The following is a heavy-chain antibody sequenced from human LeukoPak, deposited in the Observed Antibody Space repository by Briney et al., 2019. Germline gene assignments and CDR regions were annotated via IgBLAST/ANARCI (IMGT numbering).Heavy chain of an antibody. CDR2: ISGSGDNT. CDR3: AKGSYYDSSGSFYFDY. V-gene: IGHV3-23*01. Sequence: GGSLRLSCTASGVTLSSYAMSWARQAPGKGLEWVSGISGSGDNTYYADSVKGRFTISRDNSKNTLYVQVNSLGTEDTAAYYCAKGSYYDSSGSFYFDYWGQGTLVTVSS. D-gene: IGHD3-22*01. CDR1: GVTLSSYA. J-gene: IGHJ4*02.